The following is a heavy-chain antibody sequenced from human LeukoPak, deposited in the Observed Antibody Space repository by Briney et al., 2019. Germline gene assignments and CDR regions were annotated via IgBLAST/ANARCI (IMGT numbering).Heavy chain of an antibody. CDR3: VRGGPSTWS. D-gene: IGHD2-15*01. J-gene: IGHJ5*02. CDR2: ISRSSSTI. V-gene: IGHV3-48*04. Sequence: GGSLRLSCAASGFTFSSYNMNWVRQAPGKGLEWVSYISRSSSTIHYADSVKGRFTISRDNAKSSLFLQMNSLRAEDTAVYYCVRGGPSTWSWGQGTLVTVSS. CDR1: GFTFSSYN.